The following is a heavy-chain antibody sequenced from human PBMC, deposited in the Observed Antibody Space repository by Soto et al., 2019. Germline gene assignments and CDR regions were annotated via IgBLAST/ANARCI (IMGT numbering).Heavy chain of an antibody. D-gene: IGHD1-26*01. CDR3: VTVNLVGAAYYFDY. V-gene: IGHV4-39*01. CDR1: GVSISSSNYH. Sequence: SETLSLTCTVSGVSISSSNYHWGWIRQPPGKGLEWIGSIYYTGSTHYNPSLKSRVTVSADTSKNQFSLRLSSVTAADTAVYYCVTVNLVGAAYYFDYWGPGTLVTVSS. CDR2: IYYTGST. J-gene: IGHJ4*02.